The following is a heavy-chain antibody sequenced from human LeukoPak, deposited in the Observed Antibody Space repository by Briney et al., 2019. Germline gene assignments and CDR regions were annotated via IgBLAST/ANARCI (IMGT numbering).Heavy chain of an antibody. Sequence: PGGSLRLSCAASGFTFSSYSMNWVRQAPGKGLEWVSFIYSGTTRYSDSVKGRFTISRDNSKNTLYLQMNSLRAEDTAVYYCARRAGAYSHPYDYWGQGTLVTVSS. D-gene: IGHD4/OR15-4a*01. V-gene: IGHV3-53*01. CDR2: IYSGTT. CDR3: ARRAGAYSHPYDY. J-gene: IGHJ4*02. CDR1: GFTFSSYS.